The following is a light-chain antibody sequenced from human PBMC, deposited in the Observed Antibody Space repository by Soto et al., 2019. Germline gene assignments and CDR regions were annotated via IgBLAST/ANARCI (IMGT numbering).Light chain of an antibody. Sequence: DIVLTQSPGTLSLSPGERATLSCRASQSMGTNLAWYQQKPGQAPRLLIYDASNRATGIPAGFSGSGSATDFTLTIASFEPEDSAVYFCQQRSEWPLTFGGGTKVEIK. J-gene: IGKJ4*01. CDR1: QSMGTN. CDR3: QQRSEWPLT. CDR2: DAS. V-gene: IGKV3-11*01.